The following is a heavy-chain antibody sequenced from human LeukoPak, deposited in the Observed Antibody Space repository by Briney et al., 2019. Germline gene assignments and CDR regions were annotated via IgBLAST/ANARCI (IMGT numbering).Heavy chain of an antibody. CDR1: GLTFSSYA. D-gene: IGHD2-15*01. Sequence: PGGSLRLSCAASGLTFSSYAMHWVRQAPGKGLEWVAVISYDGSNKYYADSVKGRFTISRDNSKNTLYLQMNSLRAEDTAVYYCARDVDPIWGQGTMVTVSS. V-gene: IGHV3-30*14. CDR2: ISYDGSNK. CDR3: ARDVDPI. J-gene: IGHJ3*02.